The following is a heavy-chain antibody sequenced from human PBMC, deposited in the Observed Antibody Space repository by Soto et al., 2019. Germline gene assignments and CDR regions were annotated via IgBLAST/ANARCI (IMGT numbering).Heavy chain of an antibody. D-gene: IGHD6-13*01. CDR1: GFTFSSYG. J-gene: IGHJ6*02. CDR3: ARVQGTQQLAYYYYGMDV. V-gene: IGHV3-33*01. Sequence: GGSLRLSCAASGFTFSSYGMHWVRQAPGKGLEWVAVIWYDGSNKYYADSVKGRFTISRDNSKNTLYLQMNSLRAGDTAVYYCARVQGTQQLAYYYYGMDVWGQGTTVTVSS. CDR2: IWYDGSNK.